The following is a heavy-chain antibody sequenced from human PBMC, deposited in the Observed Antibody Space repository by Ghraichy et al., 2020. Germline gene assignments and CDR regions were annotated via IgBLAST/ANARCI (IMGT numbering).Heavy chain of an antibody. D-gene: IGHD2-8*02. CDR2: IYYSGNT. Sequence: SETLSLTCTVSGGSISSGGYYWSWIRQHPGKGLEWIGYIYYSGNTYYNPSLKSRLTISVDTSKNQFSLKLNSVTAADTAVYYCARSPNTWYYFDYWGQGTLVTVSS. V-gene: IGHV4-31*03. CDR3: ARSPNTWYYFDY. CDR1: GGSISSGGYY. J-gene: IGHJ4*02.